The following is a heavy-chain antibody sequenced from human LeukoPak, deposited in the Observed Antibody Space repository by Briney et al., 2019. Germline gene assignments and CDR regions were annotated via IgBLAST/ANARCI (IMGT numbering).Heavy chain of an antibody. CDR3: VKDMSKDFDWAPYYFDS. V-gene: IGHV3-64D*06. CDR2: ITSSGVET. Sequence: GGSLRLSCSASQFTFNAHALHWVRQAPGRGLEHLSAITSSGVETYYADSVKGRFTISRDNSKDTLYLQMSSLGPEDTATYYCVKDMSKDFDWAPYYFDSWGQGTLVTVSS. CDR1: QFTFNAHA. D-gene: IGHD3-9*01. J-gene: IGHJ4*02.